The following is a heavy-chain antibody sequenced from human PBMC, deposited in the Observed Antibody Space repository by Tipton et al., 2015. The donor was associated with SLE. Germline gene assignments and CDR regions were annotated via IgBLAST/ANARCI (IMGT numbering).Heavy chain of an antibody. J-gene: IGHJ4*02. CDR2: IYYSGST. V-gene: IGHV4-31*03. CDR3: AREGEVTTSPYYFDY. D-gene: IGHD4-17*01. CDR1: GGSISSGGYY. Sequence: TLSLTCTVSGGSISSGGYYWSWIRQHPGKGLAWIGYIYYSGSTYYNPSLKSRVTISVDTSKNQFSLKLSSVTAADTAVYYCAREGEVTTSPYYFDYWGQGTLVTVSS.